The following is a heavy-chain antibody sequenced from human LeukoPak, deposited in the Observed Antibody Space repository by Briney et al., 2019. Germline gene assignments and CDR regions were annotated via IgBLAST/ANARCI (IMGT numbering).Heavy chain of an antibody. CDR3: AKEAAAGLYYYYYMDV. D-gene: IGHD6-13*01. Sequence: PGGSLRLSCAVSGLTFSSYAMSWVRQAPGKGLEWVSAIIGSGGSTYYADSVKGRFTISRDNSKNTLYLQMNSLRAEDTAVYYCAKEAAAGLYYYYYMDVWGKGTTVTVSS. J-gene: IGHJ6*03. CDR2: IIGSGGST. CDR1: GLTFSSYA. V-gene: IGHV3-23*01.